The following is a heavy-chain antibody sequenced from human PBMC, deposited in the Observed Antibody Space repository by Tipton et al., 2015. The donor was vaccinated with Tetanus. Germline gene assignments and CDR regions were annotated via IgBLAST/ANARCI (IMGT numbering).Heavy chain of an antibody. CDR3: ARGLPREPFYLDY. CDR1: GGSISSGGYY. V-gene: IGHV4-31*03. J-gene: IGHJ4*02. D-gene: IGHD1-26*01. Sequence: TLSLTCSVSGGSISSGGYYWSWLRQHPGKGLEWLGYIYYTGNTYYNPSLKSRLTISLDTSKNQFSLRLTSVTAADTAVYFCARGLPREPFYLDYWGQGKQVAVSS. CDR2: IYYTGNT.